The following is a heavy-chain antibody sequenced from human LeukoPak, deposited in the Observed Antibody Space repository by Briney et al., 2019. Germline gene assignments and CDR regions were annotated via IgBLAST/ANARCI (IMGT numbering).Heavy chain of an antibody. CDR3: ERDPSEYEWQRGWYRDF. Sequence: GGSLRLSCAASGFTFSSYAMSWVRQAPGKGLEWVSAISGSGGSTYYAGSVKGRFTISRDNSKSTLALHMSNLRVEDTAVYYCERDPSEYEWQRGWYRDFWGQGSQVTVSS. CDR1: GFTFSSYA. V-gene: IGHV3-23*01. D-gene: IGHD6-19*01. CDR2: ISGSGGST. J-gene: IGHJ4*02.